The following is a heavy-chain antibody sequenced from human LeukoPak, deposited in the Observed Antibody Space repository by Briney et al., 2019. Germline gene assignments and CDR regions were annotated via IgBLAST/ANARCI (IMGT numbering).Heavy chain of an antibody. J-gene: IGHJ6*02. CDR2: INTNTGNP. CDR3: AREWGRSRHYGMDV. Sequence: ASVKVSCKASGYTFTSYAMNWVRQAPGQGLEWMGWINTNTGNPTYAQGFTGRFAFSLDTSVSTAYLQISSLKAEDTAVYYCAREWGRSRHYGMDVWGQGTTVTVSS. D-gene: IGHD3-16*01. CDR1: GYTFTSYA. V-gene: IGHV7-4-1*02.